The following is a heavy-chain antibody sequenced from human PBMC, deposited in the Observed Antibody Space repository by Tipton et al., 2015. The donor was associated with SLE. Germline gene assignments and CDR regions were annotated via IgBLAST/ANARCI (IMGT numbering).Heavy chain of an antibody. CDR2: IYYSGST. V-gene: IGHV4-39*01. CDR3: ARQGPLWYYYYYMDV. Sequence: LRLSCIVSGGSISSSSYYWGWIRQPPGKGLEWIGSIYYSGSTYYNPSLKSRVTISVDTSKNQFSLKLSSVTAADTAVYYCARQGPLWYYYYYMDVWGKGTTVTVSS. CDR1: GGSISSSSYY. D-gene: IGHD3-10*01. J-gene: IGHJ6*03.